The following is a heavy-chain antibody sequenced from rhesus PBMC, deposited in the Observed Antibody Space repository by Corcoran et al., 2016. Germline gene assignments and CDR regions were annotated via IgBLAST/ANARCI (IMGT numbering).Heavy chain of an antibody. CDR3: ARDEHSPGWALDV. D-gene: IGHD6-31*01. CDR1: GASISYNW. V-gene: IGHV4-80*01. CDR2: INGKGGNT. Sequence: QVQLQESGPGLVKPSETLSLTCTVSGASISYNWWSWIRQPPGKELEWIGEINGKGGNTNYNPSLESRVTISKDASKNQFSLKMTSVTAADTALYYCARDEHSPGWALDVWGRGVLVTVSS. J-gene: IGHJ5-2*02.